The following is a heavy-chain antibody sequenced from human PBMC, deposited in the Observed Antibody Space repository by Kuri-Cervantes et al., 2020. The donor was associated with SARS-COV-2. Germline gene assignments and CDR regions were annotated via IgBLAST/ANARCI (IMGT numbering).Heavy chain of an antibody. D-gene: IGHD1-26*01. CDR2: IYPGDSDT. CDR1: GYSFTSYW. V-gene: IGHV5-51*01. Sequence: GGSLRLSCKGSGYSFTSYWIGWVRQMPGKGLEWMGIIYPGDSDTRYSPSFQGQVTITADKSISTAYLQWSSLKTSDTAMYYCARQASIVGATTGFDYWGQGTLVTVSS. J-gene: IGHJ4*02. CDR3: ARQASIVGATTGFDY.